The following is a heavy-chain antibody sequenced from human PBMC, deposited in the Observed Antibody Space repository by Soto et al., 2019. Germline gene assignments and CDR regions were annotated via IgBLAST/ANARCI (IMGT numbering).Heavy chain of an antibody. CDR1: GFTFSSYG. Sequence: GGSLRLSCAASGFTFSSYGMHWVRQAPGKGLEWVAVISYDGSNKYYADSVKGRFTISRDNSKNTLYLQMNSLRAEDTAVYYCAKEQLTAVADYFDYWGQGALVTVSS. J-gene: IGHJ4*02. V-gene: IGHV3-30*18. CDR3: AKEQLTAVADYFDY. CDR2: ISYDGSNK. D-gene: IGHD6-19*01.